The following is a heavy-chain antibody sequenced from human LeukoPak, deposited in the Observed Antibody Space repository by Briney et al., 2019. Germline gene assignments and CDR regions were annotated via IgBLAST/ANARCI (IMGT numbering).Heavy chain of an antibody. CDR1: GFTFSSYW. V-gene: IGHV3-7*01. Sequence: PGGSLRLSCAASGFTFSSYWMSWVRQAPGKEPEWVAHIKQDASQEDHVDSVKGRFTISRDNAKNSLYLQMNSLRAEDTAVYYCARGVVYPTWSGPHWSDYWGQGTLVTVSS. CDR2: IKQDASQE. CDR3: ARGVVYPTWSGPHWSDY. D-gene: IGHD3-3*01. J-gene: IGHJ4*02.